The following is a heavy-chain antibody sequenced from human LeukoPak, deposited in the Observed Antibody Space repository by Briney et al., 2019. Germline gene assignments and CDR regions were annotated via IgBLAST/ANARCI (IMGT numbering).Heavy chain of an antibody. CDR2: IYYSGST. CDR3: ARHGGSYYGFDY. D-gene: IGHD1-26*01. CDR1: GGSISSSSYY. J-gene: IGHJ4*02. Sequence: SETLSLTCTVSGGSISSSSYYWGWIRQPPGKGVEWIGSIYYSGSTYYNPSLKSRVTISVDTSKNQFSLKLSSVTAADTAVYYCARHGGSYYGFDYWGEGTLVTVSS. V-gene: IGHV4-39*01.